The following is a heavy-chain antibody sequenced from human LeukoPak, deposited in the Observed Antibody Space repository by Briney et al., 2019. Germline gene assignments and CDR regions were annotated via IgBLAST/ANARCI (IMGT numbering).Heavy chain of an antibody. CDR2: ISSSSSYI. CDR3: ARGLGGYQLRTINNWFDP. Sequence: GGSLRLSCAASGFTFSSYSMNWVRQAPGKGLEWVSSISSSSSYIYYADSVKGRFTISRDNAKNSLYLQMNSLRAEDTAVYYCARGLGGYQLRTINNWFDPWGQGTLVTVSS. D-gene: IGHD2-2*01. CDR1: GFTFSSYS. J-gene: IGHJ5*02. V-gene: IGHV3-21*01.